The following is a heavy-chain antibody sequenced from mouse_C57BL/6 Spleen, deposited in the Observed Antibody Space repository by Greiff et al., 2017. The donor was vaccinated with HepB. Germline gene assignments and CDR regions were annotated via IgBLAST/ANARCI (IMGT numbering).Heavy chain of an antibody. D-gene: IGHD1-1*01. Sequence: VQLQQSGPELVKPGASVKISCKASGYSFTGYYMNWVKQSPEKSLEWIGEINPSTGGTTYNQKFKAKATLTVDKSSSTAYMQLKSLTSEDSAVYYCERSRYYYGSSGWYFDVWGTGTTVTVSS. CDR2: INPSTGGT. CDR3: ERSRYYYGSSGWYFDV. J-gene: IGHJ1*03. V-gene: IGHV1-42*01. CDR1: GYSFTGYY.